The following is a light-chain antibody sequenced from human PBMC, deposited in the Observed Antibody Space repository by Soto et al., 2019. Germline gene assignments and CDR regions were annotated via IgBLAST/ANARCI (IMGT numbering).Light chain of an antibody. CDR2: DAS. CDR3: QQYHSLPPP. V-gene: IGKV1-33*01. CDR1: QDISNF. Sequence: DIQMTQSPSSLSASVGDRVTITCQASQDISNFLSWYQHKPGKAPKLLIYDASDLETGVPSRFSGSGSGTHFALTISSLQPEDFAIYFCQQYHSLPPPFGRGTKLEIK. J-gene: IGKJ2*01.